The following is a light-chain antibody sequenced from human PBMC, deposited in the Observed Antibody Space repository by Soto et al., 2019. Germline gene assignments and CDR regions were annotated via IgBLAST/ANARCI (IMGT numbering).Light chain of an antibody. V-gene: IGLV2-23*02. CDR1: SSDVGGYNY. J-gene: IGLJ1*01. Sequence: QSVLTQPASASGSPGQSITISCTGTSSDVGGYNYVSWYQQHPGKAPKLMIYEVSNRPSGVSNRFSGSKSGITASLTISGLRAEDEADYYCCSYAGSSTYVFGTGTKLTVL. CDR3: CSYAGSSTYV. CDR2: EVS.